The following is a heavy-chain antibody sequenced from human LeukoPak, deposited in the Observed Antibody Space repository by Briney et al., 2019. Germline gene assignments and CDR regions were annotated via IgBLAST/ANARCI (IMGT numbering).Heavy chain of an antibody. J-gene: IGHJ3*02. V-gene: IGHV5-51*01. Sequence: AGESLKISCKGSGYRFTTYWIGWMRQMPGKGLEWMGIIYPGDSDTRYSPSFQGQVTISADKSITTAYLQWNSLKASDTAMYYCARQTGDNAFDIWGRGTMVTVSS. CDR1: GYRFTTYW. CDR3: ARQTGDNAFDI. D-gene: IGHD7-27*01. CDR2: IYPGDSDT.